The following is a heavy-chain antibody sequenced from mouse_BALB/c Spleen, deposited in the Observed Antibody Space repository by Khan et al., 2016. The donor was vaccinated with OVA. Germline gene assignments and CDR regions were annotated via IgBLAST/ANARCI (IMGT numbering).Heavy chain of an antibody. CDR1: GYTFTNCG. J-gene: IGHJ4*01. CDR3: ARPPYFSYVLDY. Sequence: VQLQESGPELKKPGETVKISCKASGYTFTNCGMNWVQQAPGKGLKWMGWINTYTGEPTYADDFKGRFAFSLETSASTAYLQINNLKNEDTATYFCARPPYFSYVLDYWGQGTSVTVSS. D-gene: IGHD2-10*01. CDR2: INTYTGEP. V-gene: IGHV9-3-1*01.